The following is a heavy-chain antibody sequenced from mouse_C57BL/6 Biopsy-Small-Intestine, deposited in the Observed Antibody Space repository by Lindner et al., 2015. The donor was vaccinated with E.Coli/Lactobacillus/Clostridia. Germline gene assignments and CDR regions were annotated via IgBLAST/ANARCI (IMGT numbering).Heavy chain of an antibody. CDR1: GYAFSSYW. D-gene: IGHD3-2*02. CDR2: IYPGDGDT. V-gene: IGHV1-80*01. J-gene: IGHJ2*01. CDR3: AREGSSGSFDY. Sequence: VQLQESGAELVKPGASVKISCKASGYAFSSYWMNWVKQRPGKGLEWIGQIYPGDGDTNYNGKFKGKATLTADKSSSTAYMQLSSLTSEDSAVYFRAREGSSGSFDYWGQGTTLTVSS.